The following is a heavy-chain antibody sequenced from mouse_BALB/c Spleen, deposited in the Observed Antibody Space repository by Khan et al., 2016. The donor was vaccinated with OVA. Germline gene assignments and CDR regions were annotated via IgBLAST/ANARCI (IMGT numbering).Heavy chain of an antibody. Sequence: QVQLKESGAELAKPGASVKMSCKASGYTFSTYWIHWVKQSPGQGLEWIGYINPSSGYTYYYQTFTDKAPLTTDQSSRTAYMQLSSLTSEDSTVYYSARDRIDYWGQGTTLTVSS. V-gene: IGHV1-7*01. CDR3: ARDRIDY. CDR2: INPSSGYT. J-gene: IGHJ2*01. CDR1: GYTFSTYW.